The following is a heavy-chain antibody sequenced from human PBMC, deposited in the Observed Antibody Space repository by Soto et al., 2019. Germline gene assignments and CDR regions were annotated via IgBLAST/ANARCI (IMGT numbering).Heavy chain of an antibody. CDR1: GDSVSSNSAA. J-gene: IGHJ6*02. Sequence: SQTLSLTCAVSGDSVSSNSAAWNWIRQSPSRGLEWLGRTYYRSKWYNDYAVSVKSRITINPDTSKNQFSLQLNSVTPEDTAVYYCARDLVATSPYSYYYGMDIWGQGTTVTVSS. CDR2: TYYRSKWYN. V-gene: IGHV6-1*01. D-gene: IGHD5-12*01. CDR3: ARDLVATSPYSYYYGMDI.